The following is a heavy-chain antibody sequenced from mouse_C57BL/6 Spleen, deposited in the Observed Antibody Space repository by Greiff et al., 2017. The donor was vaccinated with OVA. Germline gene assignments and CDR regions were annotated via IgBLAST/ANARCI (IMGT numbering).Heavy chain of an antibody. CDR3: ARPPYYGSSYGYAMDY. J-gene: IGHJ4*01. D-gene: IGHD1-1*01. V-gene: IGHV1-55*01. Sequence: QVQLQQPGAELVKPGASVKMSCKASGYTFTSYWITWVKQRPGQGLEWIGDIYPGSGSTNYNEKFKSKATLTVDTSSSTAYMQLSSLTSEDSAVYYCARPPYYGSSYGYAMDYWGQGTSVTVSS. CDR2: IYPGSGST. CDR1: GYTFTSYW.